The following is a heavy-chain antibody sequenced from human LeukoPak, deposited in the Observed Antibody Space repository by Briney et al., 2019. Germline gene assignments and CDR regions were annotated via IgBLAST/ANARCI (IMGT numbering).Heavy chain of an antibody. D-gene: IGHD2-15*01. CDR3: ARQEYCSGGSCYTWFDP. CDR1: GYTLTDYY. Sequence: KVSCKASGYTLTDYYMHWVRQMPGKGLEWMGIIYPADSDIRYSPSFQGQVTISADKSISTAYLQWSSLKASDTAMYYCARQEYCSGGSCYTWFDPWGQGTLVTVSS. CDR2: IYPADSDI. V-gene: IGHV5-51*01. J-gene: IGHJ5*02.